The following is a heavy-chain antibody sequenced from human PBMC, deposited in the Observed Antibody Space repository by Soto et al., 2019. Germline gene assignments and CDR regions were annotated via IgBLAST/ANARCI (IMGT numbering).Heavy chain of an antibody. V-gene: IGHV1-46*01. Sequence: QVQLVQSGAEVKKPGASVKVSCKSSGYTFSNYYMHWVRPAPGQGLEWMGMINRSGGTTSYAQKFQGRVAMTRDTSTSTVYMELSGLRSQDTAVYYCARTSGYGQFNWFDPWGQGTLVTVSS. CDR1: GYTFSNYY. CDR2: INRSGGTT. CDR3: ARTSGYGQFNWFDP. J-gene: IGHJ5*02. D-gene: IGHD5-12*01.